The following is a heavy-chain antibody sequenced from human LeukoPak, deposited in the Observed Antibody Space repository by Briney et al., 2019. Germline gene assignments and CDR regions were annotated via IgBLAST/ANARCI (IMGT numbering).Heavy chain of an antibody. Sequence: GGSLRLSCSASGFTFSSYAMHWVRQAPGKGXXXXXXXXSNGGSTYYADSVKGRFTISRDNSKNTLYLQMSSLRAEDTAVYYCVISNYYDILTGQDAFDIWGQGTMVTVSS. D-gene: IGHD3-9*01. CDR1: GFTFSSYA. V-gene: IGHV3-64D*06. CDR2: XXSNGGST. CDR3: VISNYYDILTGQDAFDI. J-gene: IGHJ3*02.